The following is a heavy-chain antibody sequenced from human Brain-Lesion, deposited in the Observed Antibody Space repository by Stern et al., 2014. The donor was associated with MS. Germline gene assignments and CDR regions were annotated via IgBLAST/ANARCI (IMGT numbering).Heavy chain of an antibody. CDR3: ARGRSRVHPPLDP. CDR2: MFYGGSP. V-gene: IGHV4-30-2*01. J-gene: IGHJ5*02. D-gene: IGHD2-2*01. Sequence: VHLVESASGLVKPSQTLSLTCSVSGYSITSAAFSWTRIRQAPGKGLEWIGDMFYGGSPLYNAYVRRRVNIYVDACKYTLSPTLNSVTAADTAVYYCARGRSRVHPPLDPWGQGTLVTVSS. CDR1: GYSITSAAFS.